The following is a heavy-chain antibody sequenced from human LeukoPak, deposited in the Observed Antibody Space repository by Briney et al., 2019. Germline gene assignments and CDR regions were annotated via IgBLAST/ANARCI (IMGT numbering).Heavy chain of an antibody. CDR1: GYTFTSYG. CDR3: ARDSSRYDLTYFDY. CDR2: ISAYNGNT. V-gene: IGHV1-18*01. Sequence: GASVKVSCKASGYTFTSYGISWVRQAPGQGLEWMGWISAYNGNTNYAQKLQGRVTMTTDTSTSTAYMEPRSLRSDDTAVYYCARDSSRYDLTYFDYWGQGTLVTVSS. J-gene: IGHJ4*02. D-gene: IGHD1-1*01.